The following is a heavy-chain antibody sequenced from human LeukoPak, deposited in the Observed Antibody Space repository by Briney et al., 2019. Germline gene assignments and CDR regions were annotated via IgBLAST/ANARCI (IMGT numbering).Heavy chain of an antibody. CDR2: INPKSGAT. V-gene: IGHV1-2*02. Sequence: GASVKVSCKASGYTFTCYYIHWVRQAPGQGLESMGWINPKSGATNYVQKFEGRVTMTSDTYISTVYMELSRLSYDDTAMYYCTRDVIMGGSQGWFDPWGQGTLVTVSA. D-gene: IGHD2-8*01. J-gene: IGHJ5*02. CDR1: GYTFTCYY. CDR3: TRDVIMGGSQGWFDP.